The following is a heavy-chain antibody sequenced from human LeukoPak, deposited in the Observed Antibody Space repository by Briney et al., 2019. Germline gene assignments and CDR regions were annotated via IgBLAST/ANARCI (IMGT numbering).Heavy chain of an antibody. Sequence: PSETLSLTCTVSGGSISSYYWSWIRQPPGKGLEWIGYIYYGGSTNYNPSLKSRVTISVDTSKNQFSLKLSSVTAADTAVYYCARYSSSWYSSGWFDPWGQGTLVTVSS. D-gene: IGHD6-13*01. CDR2: IYYGGST. CDR3: ARYSSSWYSSGWFDP. J-gene: IGHJ5*02. CDR1: GGSISSYY. V-gene: IGHV4-59*08.